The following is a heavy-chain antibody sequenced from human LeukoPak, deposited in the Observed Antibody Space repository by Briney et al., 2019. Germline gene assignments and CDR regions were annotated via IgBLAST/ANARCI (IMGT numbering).Heavy chain of an antibody. J-gene: IGHJ4*02. Sequence: GGSLRLSCAASGFTVSNNYMSWVRQPPGKGLEWVSVIYSGGRTYYADSVGGRYTISRDNCKNTLYLQMNGLRADVTAVYYCAARIAMAGTISFDYWGQGTLVTVSS. CDR2: IYSGGRT. CDR1: GFTVSNNY. V-gene: IGHV3-66*01. D-gene: IGHD6-19*01. CDR3: AARIAMAGTISFDY.